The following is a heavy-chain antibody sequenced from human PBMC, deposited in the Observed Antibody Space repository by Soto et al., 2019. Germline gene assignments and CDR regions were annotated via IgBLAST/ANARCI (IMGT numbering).Heavy chain of an antibody. Sequence: ASVKVSCKVSGYTLTELSMHWVRQAPGKGLEWMGGFDPEDGETIYAQKFQGRVTMTEDTSTDTAYMELSSLRSEDTAVYYCATRGHQTYDFRSGYAYWGQGTLVPVYS. D-gene: IGHD3-3*01. CDR3: ATRGHQTYDFRSGYAY. CDR2: FDPEDGET. V-gene: IGHV1-24*01. CDR1: GYTLTELS. J-gene: IGHJ4*02.